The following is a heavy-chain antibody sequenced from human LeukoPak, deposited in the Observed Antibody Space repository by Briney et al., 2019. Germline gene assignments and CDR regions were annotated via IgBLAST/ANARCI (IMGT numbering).Heavy chain of an antibody. CDR2: IYYSGST. D-gene: IGHD6-13*01. V-gene: IGHV4-59*01. J-gene: IGHJ4*02. CDR3: ARSSGYSSSWLAFDY. CDR1: GGSISSYY. Sequence: SETLSLTCTVSGGSISSYYWSWIRQPPGKGLEWIGYIYYSGSTNYNPSLKSRVTISVDTSKNQFSLKLSSVTAADTAVYYCARSSGYSSSWLAFDYWGQGTLVTVSS.